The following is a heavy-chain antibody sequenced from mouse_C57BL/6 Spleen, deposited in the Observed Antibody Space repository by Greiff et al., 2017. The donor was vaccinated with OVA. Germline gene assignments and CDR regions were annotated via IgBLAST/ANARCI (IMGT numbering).Heavy chain of an antibody. Sequence: QVQLQQSGAELARPGASVKLSCKASGYTFTSYGISWVKQRTGQGLEWIGEIYPRSGNTYYNEKFKGKATLTADKSSSTAYMELRSLTSEDSAVYFCAFDSNYEDGAMDYWGQGTSVTVSS. CDR1: GYTFTSYG. D-gene: IGHD2-5*01. CDR3: AFDSNYEDGAMDY. J-gene: IGHJ4*01. CDR2: IYPRSGNT. V-gene: IGHV1-81*01.